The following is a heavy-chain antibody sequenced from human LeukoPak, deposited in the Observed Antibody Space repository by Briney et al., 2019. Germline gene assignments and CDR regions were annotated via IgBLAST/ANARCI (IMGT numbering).Heavy chain of an antibody. V-gene: IGHV3-23*01. J-gene: IGHJ4*02. CDR3: AKQLGYCSDGSCYFPY. D-gene: IGHD2-15*01. CDR2: ISGGGGNT. Sequence: TGGSLRLSCAASKFAFSSYAMSWVRQAPGKGLEWVSAISGGGGNTYYADSVKGRFTISRDNSKNTLYLQMNSLRAEDTAVYYCAKQLGYCSDGSCYFPYWGQGTLVTVSS. CDR1: KFAFSSYA.